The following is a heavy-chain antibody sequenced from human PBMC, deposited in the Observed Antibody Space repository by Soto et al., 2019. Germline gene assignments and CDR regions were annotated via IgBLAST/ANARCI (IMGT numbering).Heavy chain of an antibody. Sequence: PGGSLRLSCAASGFTFNAAWMSWVRQAPGKGLEWVGRIKSKTDGGTTDFAAPVKGRFTISRDDSKNTVYLQMNSLKIEDTDVYYCTTGLAAAGTNYWGQGTLVTVSS. V-gene: IGHV3-15*01. CDR2: IKSKTDGGTT. CDR1: GFTFNAAW. J-gene: IGHJ4*02. D-gene: IGHD6-13*01. CDR3: TTGLAAAGTNY.